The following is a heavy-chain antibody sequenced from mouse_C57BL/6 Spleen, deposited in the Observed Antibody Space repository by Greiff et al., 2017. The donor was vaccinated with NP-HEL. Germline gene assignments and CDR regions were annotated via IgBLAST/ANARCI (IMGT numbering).Heavy chain of an antibody. CDR3: ARSGITTVVATD. V-gene: IGHV1-72*01. CDR1: GYTFTSYW. Sequence: VQLQQSGAELVKPGASVKLSCKASGYTFTSYWMHWVKQRPGRGLEWIRRIDPNSGGTKYNEKFKSKATLTVDKPSSAAYMQLSSLTSEDSAVYYCARSGITTVVATDWGQGTTLTVSS. CDR2: IDPNSGGT. D-gene: IGHD1-1*01. J-gene: IGHJ2*01.